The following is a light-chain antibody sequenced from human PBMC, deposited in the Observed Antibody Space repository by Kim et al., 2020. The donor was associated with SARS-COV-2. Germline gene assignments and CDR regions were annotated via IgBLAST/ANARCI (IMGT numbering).Light chain of an antibody. V-gene: IGLV6-57*04. Sequence: NFMLTQPHSVSESPGKTVIISCTRSSGSVASNYVHWYQQRPGSAPTTVIYKDNQRPSGVPARFSGSIDSSSNSASLTISGLKTEDEADYYCQSYDNTNQRVFGGGTQLTVL. J-gene: IGLJ3*02. CDR1: SGSVASNY. CDR2: KDN. CDR3: QSYDNTNQRV.